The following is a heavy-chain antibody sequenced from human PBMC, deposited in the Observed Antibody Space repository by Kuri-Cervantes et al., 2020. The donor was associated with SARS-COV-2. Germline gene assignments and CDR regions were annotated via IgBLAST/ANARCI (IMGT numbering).Heavy chain of an antibody. D-gene: IGHD6-6*01. CDR2: IYHSGST. J-gene: IGHJ5*02. CDR1: GGSISSGGYS. CDR3: ARVHARGWFDP. Sequence: LRLSCAVSGGSISSGGYSWSWIRQPPGKGLEWIGYIYHSGSTYYNPSLKSRVTISVDRSKNRFSLKLSSVTAADTAVYYCARVHARGWFDPWGQGTLVTVSS. V-gene: IGHV4-30-2*01.